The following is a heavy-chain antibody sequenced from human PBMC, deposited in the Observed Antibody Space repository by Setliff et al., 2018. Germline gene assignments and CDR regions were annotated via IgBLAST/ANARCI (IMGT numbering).Heavy chain of an antibody. J-gene: IGHJ4*02. Sequence: AASVKVSCKASGGTFSSSAISWVRQAPGQGLEWVGWISPYSGNTYYAPKFQGRITMTTDTSTTTAYMELKSLRSDDTAIYYCSRLVRYCTRTSCQRLSGDDYWGQGALVTVSS. CDR3: SRLVRYCTRTSCQRLSGDDY. CDR1: GGTFSSSA. D-gene: IGHD2-2*01. V-gene: IGHV1-18*01. CDR2: ISPYSGNT.